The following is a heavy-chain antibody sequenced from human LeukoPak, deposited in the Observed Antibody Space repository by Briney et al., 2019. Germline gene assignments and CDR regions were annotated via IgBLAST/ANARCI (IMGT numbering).Heavy chain of an antibody. CDR2: ILSGGETT. J-gene: IGHJ4*02. CDR1: GFIFRNYA. D-gene: IGHD1-26*01. Sequence: GGSLRLSRAASGFIFRNYAMNWVRQAPGKGLEGVSAILSGGETTSYADSVRGRFTISRDNSKNTLYLQMNSLRAEDTAVYSCARKGATGTYYYFDYWGQGTLVTVSS. V-gene: IGHV3-23*01. CDR3: ARKGATGTYYYFDY.